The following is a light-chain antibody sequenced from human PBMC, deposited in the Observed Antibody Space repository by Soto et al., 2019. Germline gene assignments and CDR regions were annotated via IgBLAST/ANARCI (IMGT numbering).Light chain of an antibody. Sequence: EIVLTHSPDTLAVSPWEVATLSCWASQSVTSNLAWYQQKRGQAPRLLIYAASTRATGVPARFSGSGSGTEFTLTISSLQSEDFAVYYCQQYNNWPPITLGQGTRLEIK. CDR1: QSVTSN. CDR2: AAS. CDR3: QQYNNWPPIT. J-gene: IGKJ5*01. V-gene: IGKV3D-15*01.